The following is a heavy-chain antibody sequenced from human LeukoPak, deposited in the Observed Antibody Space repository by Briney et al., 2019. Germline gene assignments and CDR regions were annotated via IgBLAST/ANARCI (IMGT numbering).Heavy chain of an antibody. V-gene: IGHV3-30*01. CDR3: AKDPYYYDSSDYLRDVRGYFDL. Sequence: GGSLRLSCAASGFTLSDYAMHWVRQAPGKGLEWVAVISYDGSNKYYADFVKGRFTISRDNSKNTLYLQMNSLRDEDTAVYYCAKDPYYYDSSDYLRDVRGYFDLWGRGTLVTVSS. CDR2: ISYDGSNK. CDR1: GFTLSDYA. J-gene: IGHJ2*01. D-gene: IGHD3-22*01.